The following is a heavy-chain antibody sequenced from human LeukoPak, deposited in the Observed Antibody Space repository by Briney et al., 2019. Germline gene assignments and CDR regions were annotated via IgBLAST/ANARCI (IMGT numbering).Heavy chain of an antibody. V-gene: IGHV1-69*01. J-gene: IGHJ3*02. CDR2: IIPIFGTA. CDR3: ARDRAMTARGAFDI. Sequence: IIPIFGTANYAQKFQGRVTITADESTSTAYMELSSLRSEDTAVYYCARDRAMTARGAFDIWGQGTMVTVSS. D-gene: IGHD2-2*01.